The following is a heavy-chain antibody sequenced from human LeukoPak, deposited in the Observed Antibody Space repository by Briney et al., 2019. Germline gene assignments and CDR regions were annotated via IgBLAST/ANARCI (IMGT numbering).Heavy chain of an antibody. CDR1: GFTFTSYG. CDR2: ISVHSGYT. Sequence: ASVKVSCKTSGFTFTSYGIDWVRQAPGQGLEWMGWISVHSGYTNYTKESQGRISMTTDTSTNTAYMELRSLGSADTAVYYCARKDGYSYGLPLDYWGQGTLVTVSS. V-gene: IGHV1-18*01. D-gene: IGHD5-18*01. J-gene: IGHJ4*02. CDR3: ARKDGYSYGLPLDY.